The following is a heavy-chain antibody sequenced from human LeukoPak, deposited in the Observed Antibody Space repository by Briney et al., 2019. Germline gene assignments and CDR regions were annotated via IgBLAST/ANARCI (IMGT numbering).Heavy chain of an antibody. D-gene: IGHD3-9*01. J-gene: IGHJ4*02. Sequence: PGGSLRLSCAASGFTFSSYAMSWVRQAPGKGLEWVSAISGSGGSTYYADSVKGRFTISRDNSKNTLYLQMNSLRAEDTAVYYCAKVGYDILTGYSDYWGQGTLVTVSS. CDR3: AKVGYDILTGYSDY. V-gene: IGHV3-23*01. CDR1: GFTFSSYA. CDR2: ISGSGGST.